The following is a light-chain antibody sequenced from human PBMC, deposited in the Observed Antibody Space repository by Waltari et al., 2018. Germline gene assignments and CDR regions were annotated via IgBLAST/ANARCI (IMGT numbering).Light chain of an antibody. J-gene: IGLJ1*01. CDR2: GVT. CDR3: SSHAGSNNFV. Sequence: QSALTQPPSASGSPGQSVTISCTGTSGDVGDHNFVSWYQQHPGKAPQLIIYGVTERPSGVPDRCSGSKSGNTASLTVFGLQAEDEADYFCSSHAGSNNFVFGSGTKVSVL. CDR1: SGDVGDHNF. V-gene: IGLV2-8*01.